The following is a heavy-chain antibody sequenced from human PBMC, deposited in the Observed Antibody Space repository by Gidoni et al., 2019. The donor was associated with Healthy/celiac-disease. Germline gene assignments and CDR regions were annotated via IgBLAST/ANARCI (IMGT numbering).Heavy chain of an antibody. Sequence: QVQLVESGGGVVQPGRSLRLSCAASGFTFSSYAMHWVRQAPGKGLEWVAVISYDGSNKYYADSVKGRFTISRDNSKNTLYLQMNSLRAEDTAVYYCARGPDRNQALYYYYGMDVWGQGTTVTVSS. D-gene: IGHD1-1*01. CDR1: GFTFSSYA. J-gene: IGHJ6*02. CDR3: ARGPDRNQALYYYYGMDV. CDR2: ISYDGSNK. V-gene: IGHV3-30-3*01.